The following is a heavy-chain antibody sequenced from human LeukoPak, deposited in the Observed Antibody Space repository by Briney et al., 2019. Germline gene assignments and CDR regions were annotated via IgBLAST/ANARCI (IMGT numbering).Heavy chain of an antibody. CDR1: GFTFSSYA. CDR2: ISGSGGST. CDR3: AKDVLRFLEWPQYFDY. Sequence: GGSLRLSCAASGFTFSSYAMSWVRQAPGKGLEWVSAISGSGGSTYYADSVKGRFTISRDNSKNTLYLQMNSLRAEDTAVYYCAKDVLRFLEWPQYFDYWGQGTLVTVSS. D-gene: IGHD3-3*01. V-gene: IGHV3-23*01. J-gene: IGHJ4*02.